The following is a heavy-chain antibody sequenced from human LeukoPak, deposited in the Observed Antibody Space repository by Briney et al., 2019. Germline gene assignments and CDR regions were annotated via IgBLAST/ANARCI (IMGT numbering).Heavy chain of an antibody. CDR2: IKSKTDGGTK. Sequence: PGGSLTLSCAASGFTFSNAWMSWVRQAPGKGLEWVGRIKSKTDGGTKDYAAPVKGRFTISRDDSKNTLYLQMKSLKTEDTDVYDCTMDDDYWGQGTLVTVSS. J-gene: IGHJ4*02. D-gene: IGHD3/OR15-3a*01. CDR3: TMDDDY. V-gene: IGHV3-15*01. CDR1: GFTFSNAW.